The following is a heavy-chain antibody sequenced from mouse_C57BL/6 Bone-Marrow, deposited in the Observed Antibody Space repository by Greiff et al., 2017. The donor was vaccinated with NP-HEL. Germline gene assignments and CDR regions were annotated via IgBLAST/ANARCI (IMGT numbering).Heavy chain of an antibody. D-gene: IGHD1-1*01. CDR2: IYPRDGST. CDR3: AFIYYCGSSPFDY. Sequence: VQLQQSDAELVKPGASVKISCKVSGYTFTDHTIHWMKQRPEQGLEWIGYIYPRDGSTKYNEKFKGKATLTADKSSSTAYMQLNSLTSEDSAVYFCAFIYYCGSSPFDYWGQGTTLTVSS. J-gene: IGHJ2*01. CDR1: GYTFTDHT. V-gene: IGHV1-78*01.